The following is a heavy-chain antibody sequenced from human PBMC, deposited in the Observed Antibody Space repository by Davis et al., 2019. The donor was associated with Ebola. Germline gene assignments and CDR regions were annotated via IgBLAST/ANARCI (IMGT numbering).Heavy chain of an antibody. V-gene: IGHV3-23*01. CDR1: GFTFSNYA. D-gene: IGHD2-2*01. CDR2: IIGRGGST. Sequence: PGGSLRLSCAASGFTFSNYAMSWVRQAPGQGPEWVSAIIGRGGSTYYADSVKGRFTISRDNSKNTLYLQMNSLRAEDTAIYYCAKDLFGVVTAARAGQYGWFDPWGQGTLVTVSS. CDR3: AKDLFGVVTAARAGQYGWFDP. J-gene: IGHJ5*02.